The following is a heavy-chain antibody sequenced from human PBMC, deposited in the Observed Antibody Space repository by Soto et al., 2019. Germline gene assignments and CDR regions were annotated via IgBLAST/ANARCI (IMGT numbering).Heavy chain of an antibody. D-gene: IGHD3-22*01. V-gene: IGHV4-59*02. CDR2: IYYSDSP. CDR3: ARDVPYDASGI. Sequence: QVQLQESGPGLVKPSETLSLTCTVSGGPVTSAYWHWIRQPPGKGLEWIGHIYYSDSPSYNPSLKSRVTISVDTFNNHCSRRLTSVAAADTAVYYCARDVPYDASGIWGQGTLVTVS. J-gene: IGHJ4*02. CDR1: GGPVTSAY.